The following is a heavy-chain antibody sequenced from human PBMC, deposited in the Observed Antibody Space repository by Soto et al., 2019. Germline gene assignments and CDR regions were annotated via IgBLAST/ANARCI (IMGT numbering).Heavy chain of an antibody. CDR1: GFTFSNYA. CDR2: VSATAGTT. D-gene: IGHD3-16*01. CDR3: AKVRLAGGIDY. Sequence: DVQLVDSGGGLVQPGGSLRLSCAASGFTFSNYAMSWVRQAPGKGLEWVSLVSATAGTTYYTDSVKGRFTISRDNSRNPVYPLMHSLRADDTAEYYCAKVRLAGGIDYWGQGTLVTVSS. J-gene: IGHJ4*02. V-gene: IGHV3-23*04.